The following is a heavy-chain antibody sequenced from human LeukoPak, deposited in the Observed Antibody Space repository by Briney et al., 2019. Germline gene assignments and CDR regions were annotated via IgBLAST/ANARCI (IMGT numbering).Heavy chain of an antibody. J-gene: IGHJ4*02. V-gene: IGHV4-34*01. Sequence: PSETLSLTCTVSGGSISSYYWSWIRQPPGKGLEWIGEINHSGSTNYNPSLKSRVTISVDTSKNLFSLKLSSVTAADTAVYYCARHGDWGRYYFDYWGQGTLVTVSS. CDR3: ARHGDWGRYYFDY. D-gene: IGHD2-21*01. CDR1: GGSISSYY. CDR2: INHSGST.